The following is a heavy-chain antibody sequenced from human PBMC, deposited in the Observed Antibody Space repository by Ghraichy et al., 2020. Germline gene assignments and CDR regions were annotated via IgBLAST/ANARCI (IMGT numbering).Heavy chain of an antibody. V-gene: IGHV4-59*02. D-gene: IGHD2-15*01. CDR2: IYYTGST. Sequence: SETLSLTCTVSGGSVSGYYWTWIRQPPGKGLEYIAHIYYTGSTTYNPSLTSRVTISVDTSKNQFSLTLRSLTAADTAVYYCARYVGCTVGHCYLGYWGRGTLVTVSS. CDR3: ARYVGCTVGHCYLGY. J-gene: IGHJ4*02. CDR1: GGSVSGYY.